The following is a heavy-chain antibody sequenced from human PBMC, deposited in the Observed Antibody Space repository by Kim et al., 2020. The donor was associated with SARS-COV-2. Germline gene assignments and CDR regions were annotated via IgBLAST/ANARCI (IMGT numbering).Heavy chain of an antibody. Sequence: SETLSLTCAVYGGSFSGYYWSWIRQPPGKGLEWIGEINHSGSTNYNPSLKSRVTISVDTSKNQFSLKLSSVTAADTAVYYCARGYERIQLWLGYIWFDPWGQGTLVTVSS. CDR3: ARGYERIQLWLGYIWFDP. CDR2: INHSGST. D-gene: IGHD5-18*01. J-gene: IGHJ5*02. V-gene: IGHV4-34*01. CDR1: GGSFSGYY.